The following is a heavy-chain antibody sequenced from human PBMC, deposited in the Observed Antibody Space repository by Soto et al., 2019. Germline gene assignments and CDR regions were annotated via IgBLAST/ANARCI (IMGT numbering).Heavy chain of an antibody. CDR2: ISSNNGNT. CDR1: GYTFTSYG. V-gene: IGHV1-18*01. CDR3: VCVEEARKDSYYGLDV. J-gene: IGHJ6*02. Sequence: QVQLVQSGAEVKKPGASVKVSCKASGYTFTSYGISLVRQAPGQRLEWMVRISSNNGNTNYAQQLQGRVTMTKDTSTSTGYMELMSLRSDDTAVYYCVCVEEARKDSYYGLDVWGQGTTVTVSS.